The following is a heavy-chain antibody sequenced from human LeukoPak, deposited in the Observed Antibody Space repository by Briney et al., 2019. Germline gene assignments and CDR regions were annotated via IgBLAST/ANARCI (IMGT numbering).Heavy chain of an antibody. D-gene: IGHD2-2*02. V-gene: IGHV5-51*01. CDR2: IHPGDSHT. Sequence: GESLKISCKGSGYSFTNYWIGWVRQMPGKGLEWMGIIHPGDSHTRYNPSFQGQVTISADKSLSTAYLQWSSLKASDTAMYYCARHPCSGSCISNICYRWFDPWGQGTLVTVS. CDR3: ARHPCSGSCISNICYRWFDP. J-gene: IGHJ5*02. CDR1: GYSFTNYW.